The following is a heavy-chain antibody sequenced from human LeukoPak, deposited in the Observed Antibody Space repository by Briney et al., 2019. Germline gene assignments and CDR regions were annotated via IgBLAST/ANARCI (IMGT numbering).Heavy chain of an antibody. J-gene: IGHJ6*03. CDR3: ARGYSYGSAAYYMDV. V-gene: IGHV3-64*01. CDR1: GFTFSSYA. Sequence: GGSLRLSCAASGFTFSSYAMHWVRQAPGKGLEYVSAISSNGGSTYYANSVKGRFTISRDNSKNTLYLQMGSLRAEDMAVYYCARGYSYGSAAYYMDVWGKGTTVTISS. D-gene: IGHD5-18*01. CDR2: ISSNGGST.